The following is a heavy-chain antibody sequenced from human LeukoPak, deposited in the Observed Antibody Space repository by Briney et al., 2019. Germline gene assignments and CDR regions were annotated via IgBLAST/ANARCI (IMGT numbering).Heavy chain of an antibody. Sequence: GGSLRLSCAASGFTFSEYNMNWVRQAPGKGLEWISHISSGSRTISYADSVKGRFTISRDDAKNSLYLQMNSLRAADTAVYYCTSSLYCSGGSCYVIWGQGTLVTVSS. CDR2: ISSGSRTI. CDR3: TSSLYCSGGSCYVI. CDR1: GFTFSEYN. D-gene: IGHD2-15*01. V-gene: IGHV3-48*01. J-gene: IGHJ4*02.